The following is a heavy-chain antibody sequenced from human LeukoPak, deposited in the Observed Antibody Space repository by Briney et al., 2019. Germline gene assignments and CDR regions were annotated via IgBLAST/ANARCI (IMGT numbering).Heavy chain of an antibody. CDR3: ARDGMVLDAFDI. D-gene: IGHD4/OR15-4a*01. CDR2: ISAYNGNT. V-gene: IGHV1-18*01. J-gene: IGHJ3*02. Sequence: ASVKVSCKASGYTFTSYGISWVRQAPGQGLEWMGWISAYNGNTNYAQKLQGRVTMTTDTSTSTAYMELRSLRSEVTAVYYCARDGMVLDAFDIWGQGTMVTVSS. CDR1: GYTFTSYG.